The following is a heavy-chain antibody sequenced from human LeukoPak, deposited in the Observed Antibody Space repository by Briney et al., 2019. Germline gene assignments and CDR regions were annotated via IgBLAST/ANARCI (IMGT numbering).Heavy chain of an antibody. Sequence: SGGSLRLSCAASGFTFSSYEMNWVRQAPGEGLEWVSYISSSGGTIYYADSVKGRFTISRDNAKNSLYLQMNSLRAEDTAVYYCAREVRGVTETPVDYYYYMDVWGKGTTVTISS. V-gene: IGHV3-48*03. CDR3: AREVRGVTETPVDYYYYMDV. D-gene: IGHD3-10*01. CDR2: ISSSGGTI. J-gene: IGHJ6*03. CDR1: GFTFSSYE.